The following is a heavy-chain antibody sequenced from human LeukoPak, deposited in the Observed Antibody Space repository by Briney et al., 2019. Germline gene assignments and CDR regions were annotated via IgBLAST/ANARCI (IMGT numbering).Heavy chain of an antibody. D-gene: IGHD2-15*01. Sequence: PSETLSLTCTVSGYSISSGYYWGWIRQPPGKGLEWIGSIYHSGSTYYNPSLKSRVTISVDTSKNQFSLKLSSVTAADTAVYYFGRGVVVGATVPWFDPWGQGTLVTVSS. CDR2: IYHSGST. CDR3: GRGVVVGATVPWFDP. V-gene: IGHV4-38-2*02. J-gene: IGHJ5*02. CDR1: GYSISSGYY.